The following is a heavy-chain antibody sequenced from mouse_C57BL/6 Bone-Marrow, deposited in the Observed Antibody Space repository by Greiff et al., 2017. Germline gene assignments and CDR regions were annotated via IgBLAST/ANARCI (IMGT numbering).Heavy chain of an antibody. CDR1: GFTFSDYY. V-gene: IGHV5-16*01. CDR3: ARDSNYGYFDY. CDR2: INYDGSST. D-gene: IGHD1-1*01. Sequence: EVQLVESEGGLVQPGRSMKLSCTASGFTFSDYYMSWVRQVPEKGLEWVANINYDGSSTYYLDSLKSRFIISRDNAKNILYLQMGSLKSEDTATYDCARDSNYGYFDYWGQGTTRTVSS. J-gene: IGHJ2*01.